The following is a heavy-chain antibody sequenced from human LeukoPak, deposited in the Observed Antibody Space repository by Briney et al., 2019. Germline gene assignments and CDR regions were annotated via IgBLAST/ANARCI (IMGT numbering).Heavy chain of an antibody. Sequence: PSETLSLTCTVSGGSISSSSYYWGWIRQPPGKGLEWIGSIYYSGSIYYNPSLKSRVTISVDTSKNQFSLKLSSVTAADTAVYYCARDIGPPSYYYDSSGSIIWGQGTLVTVSS. V-gene: IGHV4-39*07. D-gene: IGHD3-22*01. CDR1: GGSISSSSYY. J-gene: IGHJ4*02. CDR2: IYYSGSI. CDR3: ARDIGPPSYYYDSSGSII.